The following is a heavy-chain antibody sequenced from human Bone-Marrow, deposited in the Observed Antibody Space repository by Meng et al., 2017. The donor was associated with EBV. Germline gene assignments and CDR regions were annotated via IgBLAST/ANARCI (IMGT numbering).Heavy chain of an antibody. J-gene: IGHJ4*02. CDR3: AREYDSSGYSDY. V-gene: IGHV4-39*07. CDR2: IYYSGST. D-gene: IGHD3-22*01. Sequence: LKLPESGPGLVKPPATPSLPCTVSGGSISSSRYYWGWIRQPPGKGLEWIGSIYYSGSTYYNPSLKSRVTISVDTSKNQFSLKLSSVTAADTAVYYCAREYDSSGYSDYWGQGTLVTVSS. CDR1: GGSISSSRYY.